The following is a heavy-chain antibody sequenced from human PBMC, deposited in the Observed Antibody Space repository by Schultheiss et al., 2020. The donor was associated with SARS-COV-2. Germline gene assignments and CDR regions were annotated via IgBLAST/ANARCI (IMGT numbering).Heavy chain of an antibody. Sequence: SETLSLTCAVYGGSFSGYYWSWIRQPPGKGLEWIGEINHSGSTNYNPSLKSRVTISVDTPKNQFSLKLSSVTAADTAVYYCARARTGFDAFDIWGQGTMVTVSS. D-gene: IGHD1-1*01. CDR1: GGSFSGYY. CDR3: ARARTGFDAFDI. V-gene: IGHV4-34*01. CDR2: INHSGST. J-gene: IGHJ3*02.